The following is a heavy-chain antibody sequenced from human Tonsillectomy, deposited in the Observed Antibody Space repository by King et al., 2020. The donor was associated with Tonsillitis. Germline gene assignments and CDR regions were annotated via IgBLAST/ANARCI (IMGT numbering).Heavy chain of an antibody. CDR1: GFTFSDYT. J-gene: IGHJ4*02. V-gene: IGHV3-21*01. CDR2: ISSSGTNI. Sequence: EVQLVESGGGLVKPGGSLRLSCAASGFTFSDYTMNWVRQAPGEGLECVSSISSSGTNIYYADSVRGRFTISRDNAKKSLYLQMNSLRAEDTAVYYCARFRWEPKTLDYWGQGALVTVSS. D-gene: IGHD1-26*01. CDR3: ARFRWEPKTLDY.